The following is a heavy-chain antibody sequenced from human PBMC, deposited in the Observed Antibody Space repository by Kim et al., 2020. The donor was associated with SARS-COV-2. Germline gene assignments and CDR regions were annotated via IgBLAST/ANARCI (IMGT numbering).Heavy chain of an antibody. J-gene: IGHJ4*02. V-gene: IGHV6-1*01. CDR2: YN. D-gene: IGHD6-13*01. Sequence: YNDFAVSVKRRITIHPDTSKNPFYLQLHSVTPEDTAVYYCARSRISSFDYWGQGTLVTVSS. CDR3: ARSRISSFDY.